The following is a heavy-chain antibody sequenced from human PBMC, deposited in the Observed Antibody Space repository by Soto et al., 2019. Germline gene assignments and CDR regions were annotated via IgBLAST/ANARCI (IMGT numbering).Heavy chain of an antibody. Sequence: SETLSLTCTVSGGSISSGGYYWSWIRQHPGKGLEWIGYIYYSGSTYYNPSLKSRVTISVDTSKNQFSLKLSSVTAGDTAVYYCARELPRECFDYWGQGTLVTVSS. CDR3: ARELPRECFDY. CDR2: IYYSGST. V-gene: IGHV4-31*03. CDR1: GGSISSGGYY. D-gene: IGHD3-10*01. J-gene: IGHJ4*02.